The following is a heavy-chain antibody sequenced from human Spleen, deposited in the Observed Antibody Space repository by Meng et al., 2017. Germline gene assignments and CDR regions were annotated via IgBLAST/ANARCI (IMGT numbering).Heavy chain of an antibody. Sequence: EISCKGSGYTFTSYWIGWVRQMPGKGLEWMGIIYPGDSDTRYSPPFQGQVTISVDKSTNTAYLQWSSLEASDTAIYYCARKTQDNSGYFDAFDIWGQGTMVTVSS. D-gene: IGHD3-22*01. J-gene: IGHJ3*02. CDR3: ARKTQDNSGYFDAFDI. V-gene: IGHV5-51*01. CDR1: GYTFTSYW. CDR2: IYPGDSDT.